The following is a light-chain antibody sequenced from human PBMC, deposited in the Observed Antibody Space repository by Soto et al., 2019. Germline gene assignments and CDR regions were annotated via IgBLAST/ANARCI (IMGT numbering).Light chain of an antibody. V-gene: IGLV4-69*01. Sequence: QSVVTQSPSASASLGASVRLTCTLSSGHSSYDIAWHQQQPEKGPRYLMKVDSDGSHIKGDGIPDRFSGSSSGAERYLTISSLQSEDEADYYCQTWGTGTWVFGGGTKVTVL. CDR1: SGHSSYD. CDR3: QTWGTGTWV. J-gene: IGLJ3*02. CDR2: VDSDGSH.